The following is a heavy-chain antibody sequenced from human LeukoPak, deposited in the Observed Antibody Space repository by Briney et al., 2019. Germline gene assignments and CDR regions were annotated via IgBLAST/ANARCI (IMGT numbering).Heavy chain of an antibody. CDR3: ARDRHLTGTTKGEFDY. Sequence: GGSLRLSCAASGFTFSDYYMSWIRQAPGKGLEWVSYISSSGSTIYYADSVKGRFTISRDNAKNSLYLQMNSLRAEDTAVYYCARDRHLTGTTKGEFDYWGQGTLVTVSS. CDR2: ISSSGSTI. V-gene: IGHV3-11*04. D-gene: IGHD1-7*01. CDR1: GFTFSDYY. J-gene: IGHJ4*02.